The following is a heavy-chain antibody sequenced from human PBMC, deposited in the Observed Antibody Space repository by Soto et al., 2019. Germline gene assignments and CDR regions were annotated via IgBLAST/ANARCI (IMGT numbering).Heavy chain of an antibody. CDR3: AHSPQGYDFWSGYYSYYFDY. V-gene: IGHV2-5*02. J-gene: IGHJ4*02. CDR2: IYWDDDK. D-gene: IGHD3-3*01. Sequence: QITLKESGPTLVKPTQTLTLTCTFSGFSLSTSGVGVGWIRQPPGKALEWLALIYWDDDKRYSPSLKSRLTITKDTSKNQVVLTMTNMDPVDTATYYCAHSPQGYDFWSGYYSYYFDYWGQGTLVTVSS. CDR1: GFSLSTSGVG.